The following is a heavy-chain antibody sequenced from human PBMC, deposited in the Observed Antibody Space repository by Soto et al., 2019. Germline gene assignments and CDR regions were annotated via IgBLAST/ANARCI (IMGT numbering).Heavy chain of an antibody. CDR3: TTVNIYTFESCGYYY. J-gene: IGHJ4*02. CDR2: IKKKADGGTT. D-gene: IGHD3-22*01. Sequence: ESGGGLVKPGGSLRLSCEVSGFTFSNAWMNWVRQAPGKGLEWVGRIKKKADGGTTDHAAPVKGRFTISRDDSKNTVYLQMNSLQTEDTAVYYCTTVNIYTFESCGYYYWGQGTLVTVSS. CDR1: GFTFSNAW. V-gene: IGHV3-15*01.